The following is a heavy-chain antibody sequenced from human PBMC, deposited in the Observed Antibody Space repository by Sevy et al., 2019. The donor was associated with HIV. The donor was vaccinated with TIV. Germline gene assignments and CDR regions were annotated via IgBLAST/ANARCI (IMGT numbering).Heavy chain of an antibody. Sequence: GGSLRLSCTASGFTFSSYEMNWVRQAPGKGLEWVSYISNSGSTIHYSDSVKGRFTISRDNAKNSLYLQMNSLRAEETAVSYCARDLPPSATTVPHFDYWGRGTLVTVSS. J-gene: IGHJ4*02. D-gene: IGHD4-17*01. CDR2: ISNSGSTI. V-gene: IGHV3-48*03. CDR3: ARDLPPSATTVPHFDY. CDR1: GFTFSSYE.